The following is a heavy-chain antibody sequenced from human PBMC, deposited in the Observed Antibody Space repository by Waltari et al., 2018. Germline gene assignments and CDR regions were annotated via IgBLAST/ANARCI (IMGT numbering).Heavy chain of an antibody. Sequence: QIQLVQSGAEVRKPGASVKVSCKASGYTFTHHGISWVRQAPGQGLEWMGWISPYNGNTNHAQKIQCRVILTTDTSTDTAYMELRSLRVDDTAIYYCARLGGGDYYYYGMDVWGQGTTVTVS. CDR2: ISPYNGNT. CDR1: GYTFTHHG. D-gene: IGHD3-16*01. CDR3: ARLGGGDYYYYGMDV. J-gene: IGHJ6*02. V-gene: IGHV1-18*04.